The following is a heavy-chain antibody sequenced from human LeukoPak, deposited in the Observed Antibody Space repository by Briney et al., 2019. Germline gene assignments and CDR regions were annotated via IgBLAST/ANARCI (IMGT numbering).Heavy chain of an antibody. CDR1: GGSISSYY. Sequence: SETLSLTCTVSGGSISSYYWSWIRQPAGKGLEWIGRIYTSGSTNYNPSLKSRVTMSVDTSKNQFSLKLSSVTAADTAVYYCARDGSAYYDFWSSYAAFDIWGQGTMVTVSS. CDR2: IYTSGST. J-gene: IGHJ3*02. D-gene: IGHD3-3*01. V-gene: IGHV4-4*07. CDR3: ARDGSAYYDFWSSYAAFDI.